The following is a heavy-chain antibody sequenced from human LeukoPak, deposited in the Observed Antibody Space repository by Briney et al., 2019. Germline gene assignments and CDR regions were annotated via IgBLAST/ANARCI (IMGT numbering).Heavy chain of an antibody. V-gene: IGHV3-30*18. J-gene: IGHJ4*02. CDR2: ISYDGSNK. D-gene: IGHD6-19*01. CDR3: AKDYSSGYAGYYFDY. CDR1: GFTFSSYG. Sequence: GGSLRLSCAASGFTFSSYGMHWVRQAPGKGLEWVAVISYDGSNKYYADSVKGRFTISRDNSKNTLYLQMNSLRAEDTAVYYCAKDYSSGYAGYYFDYWGQGTLVTVSS.